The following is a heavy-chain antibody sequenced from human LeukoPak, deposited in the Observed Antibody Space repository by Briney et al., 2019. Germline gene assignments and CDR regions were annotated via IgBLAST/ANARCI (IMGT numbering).Heavy chain of an antibody. CDR1: GFTFCKYG. CDR3: AKERENYFEFDF. CDR2: ISGSADNT. J-gene: IGHJ4*02. D-gene: IGHD1-7*01. Sequence: GGALRLSCAASGFTFCKYGMGWVRPAPGEGPEWVSAISGSADNTYYADSVKGRFTISRDNSRNILYVQMNSLRVEDTAIYYCAKERENYFEFDFWGQGTLVTVSS. V-gene: IGHV3-23*01.